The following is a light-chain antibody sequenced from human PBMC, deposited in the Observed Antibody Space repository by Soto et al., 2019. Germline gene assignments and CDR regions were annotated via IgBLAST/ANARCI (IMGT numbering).Light chain of an antibody. V-gene: IGLV2-11*01. CDR1: SSDVGGYNF. CDR2: DVT. Sequence: QSALTQPRSVSASPGQSVTISCTGTSSDVGGYNFVSWYQQYSGKAPKLMIYDVTKRPSGVPARFSGAKSGNTAALTISGLQAEDLGDDYFFSYSDSYAFWVFGGGTK. J-gene: IGLJ3*02. CDR3: FSYSDSYAFWV.